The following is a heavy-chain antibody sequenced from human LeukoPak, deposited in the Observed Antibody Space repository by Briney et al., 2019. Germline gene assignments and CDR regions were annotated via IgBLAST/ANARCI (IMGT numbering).Heavy chain of an antibody. J-gene: IGHJ4*02. CDR2: IKQDGSEK. CDR1: GFTFSSYW. V-gene: IGHV3-7*01. CDR3: ARKGIVGATKEGYYFDY. D-gene: IGHD1-26*01. Sequence: GGSLRLSCAASGFTFSSYWMSWVRQAPGKGLEWVANIKQDGSEKSYVDSVKGRFTISRDNAENSLYLQMNSLRAEDTAVYYCARKGIVGATKEGYYFDYWGQGTLVTVSS.